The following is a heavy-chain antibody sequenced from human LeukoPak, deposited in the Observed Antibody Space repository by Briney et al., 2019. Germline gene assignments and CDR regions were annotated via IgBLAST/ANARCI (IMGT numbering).Heavy chain of an antibody. CDR1: GFTFSSFG. CDR2: ISSSSSYI. D-gene: IGHD4-17*01. V-gene: IGHV3-21*01. Sequence: GGSLRLSCAASGFTFSSFGMSWVRQTPGKGLEWVSSISSSSSYIFYADSVKGRFTMSRDNAKKSLFLQMNSLRAEDTAVYYCARDYGDYEPGRHHYYYYYMDVWGKGTTVTVSS. J-gene: IGHJ6*03. CDR3: ARDYGDYEPGRHHYYYYYMDV.